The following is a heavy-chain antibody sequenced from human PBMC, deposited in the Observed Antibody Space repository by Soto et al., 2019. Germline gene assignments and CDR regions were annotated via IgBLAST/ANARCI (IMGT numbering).Heavy chain of an antibody. CDR1: GDSISSGGYS. CDR3: ARGPGVSARNCFDP. D-gene: IGHD2-8*01. V-gene: IGHV4-30-2*01. CDR2: IYHTGTT. J-gene: IGHJ5*02. Sequence: SETLSLTCAVSGDSISSGGYSWSWIRQPPGKGLEWIGYIYHTGTTYYNPSLKSRVTISVDRSKNQFSLKLSSVTAADTAVYYCARGPGVSARNCFDPWGQGTLVTV.